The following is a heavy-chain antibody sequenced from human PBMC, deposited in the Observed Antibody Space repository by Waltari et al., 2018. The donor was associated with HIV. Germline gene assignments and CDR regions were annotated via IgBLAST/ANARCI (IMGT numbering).Heavy chain of an antibody. CDR1: GFTFRRYW. V-gene: IGHV3-74*01. D-gene: IGHD3-10*01. CDR3: ARREATVVRGVYYYGMDV. CDR2: IHSDGSST. J-gene: IGHJ6*02. Sequence: EGQLVESGAGLVQPGGSLGLSCAASGFTFRRYWQHWLRQAPGKGLVWVSRIHSDGSSTSYADFVKGRFTISRDNAKNTLYLEMNSLRAEDTAVYYCARREATVVRGVYYYGMDVWGQGTTVTVSS.